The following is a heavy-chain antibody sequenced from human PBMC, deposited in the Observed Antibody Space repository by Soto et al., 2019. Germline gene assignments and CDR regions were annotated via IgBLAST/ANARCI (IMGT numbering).Heavy chain of an antibody. CDR2: IIPRFGTP. Sequence: QAQLVQSGAEVRKPGSSVTVSCKATGGTFRTYDFNWVRQAPGQGLEWMGAIIPRFGTPSYAQRFLERVTISADEVTNTVNLTLTDLRSDDTAVFYCARVRVPADWLDPWGQGTLVTVSS. V-gene: IGHV1-69*01. CDR3: ARVRVPADWLDP. J-gene: IGHJ5*02. CDR1: GGTFRTYD.